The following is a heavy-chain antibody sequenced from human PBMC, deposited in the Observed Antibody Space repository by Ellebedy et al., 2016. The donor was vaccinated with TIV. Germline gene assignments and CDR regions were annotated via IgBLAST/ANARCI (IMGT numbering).Heavy chain of an antibody. J-gene: IGHJ4*02. D-gene: IGHD6-19*01. CDR1: GFTFGDYA. Sequence: GGSLRLXXTASGFTFGDYAMSWFRQAPGKGLEWVGLIRSKAYGGTTEYAASVKGRFTISRDDSKSIAYLQMNSLKTEDTAVYYCTREPGIAVAEYWGQGTLVTVSS. CDR3: TREPGIAVAEY. CDR2: IRSKAYGGTT. V-gene: IGHV3-49*03.